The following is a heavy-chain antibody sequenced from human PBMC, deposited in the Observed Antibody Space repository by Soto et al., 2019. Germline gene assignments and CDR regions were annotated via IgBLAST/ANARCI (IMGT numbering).Heavy chain of an antibody. J-gene: IGHJ5*02. CDR3: ARDKDFWSGYYPPAFDP. CDR2: ISAYNGNT. Sequence: ASVKVSCKASGYTFTSYGISWVRQAPGQGLEWMGWISAYNGNTNYAQKLQGRVTMTTDTSTSTAYMELRSLRSDDTAVYYCARDKDFWSGYYPPAFDPWGQGTLVTVSS. D-gene: IGHD3-3*01. CDR1: GYTFTSYG. V-gene: IGHV1-18*04.